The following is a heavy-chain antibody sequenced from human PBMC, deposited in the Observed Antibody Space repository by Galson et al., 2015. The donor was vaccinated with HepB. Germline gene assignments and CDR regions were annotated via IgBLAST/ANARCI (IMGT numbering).Heavy chain of an antibody. V-gene: IGHV3-15*01. CDR2: IKSKTDGGTT. CDR1: GFTFSNAW. D-gene: IGHD5-12*01. Sequence: SLRLSCAASGFTFSNAWMSWVRQAPGKGLEWVGRIKSKTDGGTTDYAAPVKGRFTISRDDSKNTLYLQMNSLKTEDTAVYYCTTDWPGGWLWVYYFDYWGQGTLVTVSS. CDR3: TTDWPGGWLWVYYFDY. J-gene: IGHJ4*02.